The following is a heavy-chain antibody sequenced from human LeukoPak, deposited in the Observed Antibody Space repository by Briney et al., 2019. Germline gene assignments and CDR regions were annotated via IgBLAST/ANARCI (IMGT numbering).Heavy chain of an antibody. CDR2: IYYSGST. Sequence: SSETLSLTCTVSGGSISSYYWSWIRQPPGKGLEWIGYIYYSGSTNYNPSLKSRVTISVDTSKNQFSLKLSSVTAADTAVYYCARVGSSSSAGFDYWGQGTLVTVSS. J-gene: IGHJ4*02. D-gene: IGHD6-6*01. CDR3: ARVGSSSSAGFDY. V-gene: IGHV4-59*08. CDR1: GGSISSYY.